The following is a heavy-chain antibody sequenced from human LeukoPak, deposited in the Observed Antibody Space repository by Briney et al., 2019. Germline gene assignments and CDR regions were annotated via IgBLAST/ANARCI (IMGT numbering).Heavy chain of an antibody. D-gene: IGHD3-10*01. CDR3: ARDTETYGSGNYYTGDP. Sequence: ASVKVSCKASGYTFTSYGISWVRQAPGQGLEWMGWISAYNGSTNYAQKLQGRVTMTTDTSTSTAYMELRSLRSDDTAVYYCARDTETYGSGNYYTGDPRGQGTLVTVSS. V-gene: IGHV1-18*01. CDR1: GYTFTSYG. J-gene: IGHJ5*02. CDR2: ISAYNGST.